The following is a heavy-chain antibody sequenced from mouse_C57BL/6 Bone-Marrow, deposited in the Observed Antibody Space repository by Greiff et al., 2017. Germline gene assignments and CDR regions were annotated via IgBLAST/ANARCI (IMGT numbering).Heavy chain of an antibody. Sequence: EVQVVESGPVLARPGASVKMSCKPSGYTFTSYWMHWVKQRPGKGLEWIGAIYPGNIDTSYNQKFKGKAKLTAVKSASTAYMELSSLTNEHSAVYYCTFGYYRNPFAYWGQGTLVTVSA. CDR2: IYPGNIDT. CDR3: TFGYYRNPFAY. V-gene: IGHV1-5*01. J-gene: IGHJ3*01. D-gene: IGHD2-5*01. CDR1: GYTFTSYW.